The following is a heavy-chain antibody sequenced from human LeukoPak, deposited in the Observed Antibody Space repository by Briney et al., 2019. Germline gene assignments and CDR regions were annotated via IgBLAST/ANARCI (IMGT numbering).Heavy chain of an antibody. CDR2: ISSSGNT. Sequence: GGSLRLSCEASGFTFGRSAMTWVRQTPGKGLEWFSSISSSGNTYYADSVMGRFTISRDNSKNLVNLQMNSLRAKDTAIYYCVKGRMSEDGLDFWGQGSLVTVSS. J-gene: IGHJ4*02. V-gene: IGHV3-23*01. CDR3: VKGRMSEDGLDF. D-gene: IGHD5-24*01. CDR1: GFTFGRSA.